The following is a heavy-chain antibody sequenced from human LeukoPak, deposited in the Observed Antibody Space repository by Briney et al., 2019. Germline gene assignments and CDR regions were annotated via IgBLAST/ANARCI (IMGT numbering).Heavy chain of an antibody. CDR3: ARGGCSSTSCYPRFNWFDP. CDR1: GGSFSSGGYY. D-gene: IGHD2-2*01. V-gene: IGHV4-31*11. Sequence: PSETLSLTCAVYGGSFSSGGYYWSWIRQHPGKGLEWIGYIYYSGSTYYNPSLKSRVTISVDTSKNQFSLKLSSVTAADTAVYYCARGGCSSTSCYPRFNWFDPWGQGTLVTVSS. J-gene: IGHJ5*02. CDR2: IYYSGST.